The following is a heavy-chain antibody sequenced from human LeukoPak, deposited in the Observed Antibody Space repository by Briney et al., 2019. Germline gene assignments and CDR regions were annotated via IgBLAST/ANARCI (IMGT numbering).Heavy chain of an antibody. CDR2: IDPYSGNA. J-gene: IGHJ3*02. CDR3: ARGVGNEGLTI. V-gene: IGHV1-18*01. D-gene: IGHD1-26*01. Sequence: ASVKVSCKASGYTFKSYAITWVRQAPGQGLEWMGWIDPYSGNANYAQKFQGRVTMTTETFTSTADMEVTSLRSDDTAVYYCARGVGNEGLTIWGQGTLVTVSS. CDR1: GYTFKSYA.